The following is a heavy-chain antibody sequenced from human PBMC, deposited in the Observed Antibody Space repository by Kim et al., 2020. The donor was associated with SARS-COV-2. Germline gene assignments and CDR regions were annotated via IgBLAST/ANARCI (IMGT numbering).Heavy chain of an antibody. Sequence: VKGRFTISRDNSKNTLYLEMNSLRAEDTAVYYCARPTIAAAGSGSGSDDYWGQGTLVTVSS. V-gene: IGHV3-30*01. D-gene: IGHD6-13*01. CDR3: ARPTIAAAGSGSGSDDY. J-gene: IGHJ4*02.